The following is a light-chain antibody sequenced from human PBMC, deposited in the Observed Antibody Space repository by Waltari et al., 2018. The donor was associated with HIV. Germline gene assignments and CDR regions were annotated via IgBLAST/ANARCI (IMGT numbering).Light chain of an antibody. Sequence: EIVLTQSPVTLSFSVGERATVSCMASQSVFTYLAWYHQRPGQPPRLLIYDASNRATGIPPRFSASGSGTDFNLTISGLESEDFGLYFCQQRRAWPITFGQGTKVEIK. J-gene: IGKJ2*01. CDR1: QSVFTY. V-gene: IGKV3-11*01. CDR3: QQRRAWPIT. CDR2: DAS.